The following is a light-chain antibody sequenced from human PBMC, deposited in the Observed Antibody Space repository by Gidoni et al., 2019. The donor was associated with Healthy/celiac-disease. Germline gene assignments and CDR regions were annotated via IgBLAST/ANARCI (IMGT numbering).Light chain of an antibody. J-gene: IGKJ3*01. CDR2: DAA. CDR3: QQRSNWPPFT. Sequence: EMVLTQPPATLSLSPGERATLSCRASRSVSSYLAWYQQKPGQAPRLLIYDAANRTTGIPARFSGSGSGTDFTLTISSREPEDFAVYYCQQRSNWPPFTFGPGTKVDIK. CDR1: RSVSSY. V-gene: IGKV3-11*01.